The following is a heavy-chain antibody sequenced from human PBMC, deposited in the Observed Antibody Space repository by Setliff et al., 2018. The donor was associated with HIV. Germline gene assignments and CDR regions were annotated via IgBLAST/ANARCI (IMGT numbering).Heavy chain of an antibody. Sequence: PSETLSLTCSVSGVSVGSGDYYWHWIRQHPEKALEWIGYIFHSGDTYYNPSLKSRSSMSVDTSKNQFSRELTSLTAADTAVYYCATRPRIAARPFDYWGQGMLVTVSS. J-gene: IGHJ4*02. CDR2: IFHSGDT. V-gene: IGHV4-31*03. CDR1: GVSVGSGDYY. CDR3: ATRPRIAARPFDY. D-gene: IGHD6-6*01.